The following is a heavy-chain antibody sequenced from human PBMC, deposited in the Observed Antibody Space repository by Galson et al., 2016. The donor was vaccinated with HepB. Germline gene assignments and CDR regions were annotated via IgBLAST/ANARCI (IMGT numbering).Heavy chain of an antibody. V-gene: IGHV3-23*01. CDR2: ITGSGGDT. CDR3: AKDEFRGESGSHQGSYFGMNV. J-gene: IGHJ6*02. D-gene: IGHD3-10*01. CDR1: GFTFRTYS. Sequence: SLRLSCAASGFTFRTYSMTWVRQVPEKGLEWVSSITGSGGDTYYVDSVKGRFSISRDNSKNTLYLQMNNVRAEDTAVYYYAKDEFRGESGSHQGSYFGMNVWGQGTTVTVSS.